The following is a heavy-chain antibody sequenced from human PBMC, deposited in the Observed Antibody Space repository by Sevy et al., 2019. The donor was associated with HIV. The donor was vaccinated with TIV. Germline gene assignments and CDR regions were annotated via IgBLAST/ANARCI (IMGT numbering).Heavy chain of an antibody. V-gene: IGHV3-48*01. CDR2: ISGSSGTI. CDR3: ARVWGDSDSRLDY. D-gene: IGHD2-21*01. CDR1: GFAFSPYS. J-gene: IGHJ4*02. Sequence: AGGSLRLSCAASGFAFSPYSMNWFRQTPGKGLEWLSYISGSSGTIYYADSVKGRFTISRDNAKNSLYLQMNSLRAEDTAVNYCARVWGDSDSRLDYWGQGNLVTVSS.